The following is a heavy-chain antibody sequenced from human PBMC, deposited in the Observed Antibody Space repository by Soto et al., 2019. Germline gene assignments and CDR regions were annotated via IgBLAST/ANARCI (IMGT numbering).Heavy chain of an antibody. CDR1: GFTFSSYA. D-gene: IGHD1-26*01. J-gene: IGHJ6*02. V-gene: IGHV3-23*01. CDR3: AKGGSAGGDYYYYGMDV. Sequence: QQSQTLSLTCAASGFTFSSYAMSWVRQAPGKGLEWVSAISGSGGSTYYADSVKGRFTISRDNSKNTLYLQMNSLRAEDTAVYYCAKGGSAGGDYYYYGMDVWGQGTTVTVSS. CDR2: ISGSGGST.